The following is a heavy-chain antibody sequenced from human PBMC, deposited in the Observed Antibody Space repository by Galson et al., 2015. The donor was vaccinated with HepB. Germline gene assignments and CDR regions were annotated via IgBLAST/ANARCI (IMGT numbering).Heavy chain of an antibody. D-gene: IGHD3-10*01. Sequence: CAISGDSVSSHIAAWNWVRQSPSRGLERLGRTYYRSKWHNDYAPSVNSRITIDADTSKNQFSLQLNSVTPEDTAVYYCTRDQLGFIYWGQGTLVTVSS. CDR1: GDSVSSHIAA. J-gene: IGHJ4*02. CDR3: TRDQLGFIY. V-gene: IGHV6-1*01. CDR2: TYYRSKWHN.